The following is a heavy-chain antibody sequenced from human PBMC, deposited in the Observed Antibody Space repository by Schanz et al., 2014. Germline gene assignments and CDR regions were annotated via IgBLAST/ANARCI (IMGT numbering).Heavy chain of an antibody. CDR1: GFTFDDYT. V-gene: IGHV3-43*01. CDR3: ARDSGSSSWCPSDY. J-gene: IGHJ4*02. CDR2: VTWDGGYT. D-gene: IGHD6-13*01. Sequence: EVQLVESGGVVVQPGGSLRLSCAGSGFTFDDYTMHWVRQPPGKGLEWVSLVTWDGGYTYYADSVKGRFTISRDNSKNSLYLQMDSLRSEDTALYYCARDSGSSSWCPSDYWGQGTLVTVSS.